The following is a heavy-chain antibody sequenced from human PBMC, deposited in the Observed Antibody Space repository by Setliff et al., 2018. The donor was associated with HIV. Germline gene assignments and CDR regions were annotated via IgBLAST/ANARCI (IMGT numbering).Heavy chain of an antibody. Sequence: PSETLSLTCTVSGGSISSGDYYWSWIRQPPGKGLEWIGYIYYSGSTYYNPSLKSRVTISVDTSENQFSLKLSSVTAADTAVYYCARDGYSSSWYVISGSFDYWGQGILVTVSS. J-gene: IGHJ4*02. D-gene: IGHD6-13*01. V-gene: IGHV4-30-4*08. CDR2: IYYSGST. CDR1: GGSISSGDYY. CDR3: ARDGYSSSWYVISGSFDY.